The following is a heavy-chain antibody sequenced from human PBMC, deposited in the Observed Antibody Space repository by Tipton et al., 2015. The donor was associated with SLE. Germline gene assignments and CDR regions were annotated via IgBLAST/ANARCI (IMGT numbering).Heavy chain of an antibody. CDR1: GDSITSGYY. Sequence: TLSLTCAVSGDSITSGYYWGWIRQPPGKGLEWIGSVYHRMSTYYNPSLKSRGTISIDTTKNQFSLKMTSVTAADTAIYYCVRDPLRDYIQRKDWYFDLWGRGTQVTVSS. V-gene: IGHV4-38-2*02. D-gene: IGHD4-11*01. CDR3: VRDPLRDYIQRKDWYFDL. CDR2: VYHRMST. J-gene: IGHJ2*01.